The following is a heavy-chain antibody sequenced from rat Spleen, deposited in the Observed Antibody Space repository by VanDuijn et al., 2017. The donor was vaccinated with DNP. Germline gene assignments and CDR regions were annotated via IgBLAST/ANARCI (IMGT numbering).Heavy chain of an antibody. CDR3: LKHLDA. CDR1: RFTFNSYW. Sequence: EVQLVETGGALVQPGRSLKLSCVASRFTFNSYWMYWIRQAPGKGLEWVASIKTGGGSTYYPDSVKGRFTISRDNAENTVYLQMNSLRSEDTATYYCLKHLDAWGQGTSVTVSS. CDR2: IKTGGGST. J-gene: IGHJ4*01. V-gene: IGHV5-58*01.